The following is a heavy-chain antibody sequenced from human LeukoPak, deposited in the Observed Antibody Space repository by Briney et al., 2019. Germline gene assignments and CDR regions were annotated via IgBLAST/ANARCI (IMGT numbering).Heavy chain of an antibody. J-gene: IGHJ4*01. D-gene: IGHD2-15*01. CDR1: GGSISSYY. Sequence: PSETLSLTCTVSGGSISSYYWSWIRQPPGKGLEWIGEINHSGSTNYNPSLKSRVTISVDTSKNQFSLKLSSVTAADTAVYYCARGGSLRPVYFDYWGQGTLVTVSS. V-gene: IGHV4-34*01. CDR3: ARGGSLRPVYFDY. CDR2: INHSGST.